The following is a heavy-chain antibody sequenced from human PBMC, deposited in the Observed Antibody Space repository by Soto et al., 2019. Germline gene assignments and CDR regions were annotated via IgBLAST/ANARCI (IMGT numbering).Heavy chain of an antibody. CDR2: ISAYNGNT. Sequence: QVQLVQSGAEVKKPGASVKVSCKASGYSFTSYGISWVRQAPGQGLEWMGWISAYNGNTNYAQKLQGRVTMTTDKTTSTAYMELRSLGSDDTAAYYCARDTGFGESDVWGQGTTVTVSS. D-gene: IGHD3-10*01. CDR3: ARDTGFGESDV. V-gene: IGHV1-18*01. J-gene: IGHJ6*02. CDR1: GYSFTSYG.